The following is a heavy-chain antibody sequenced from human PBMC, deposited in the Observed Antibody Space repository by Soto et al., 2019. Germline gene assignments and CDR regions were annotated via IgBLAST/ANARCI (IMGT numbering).Heavy chain of an antibody. CDR2: ISGSGGST. Sequence: PGGSLRLSCAASGFTFSSYAMSWVRQAPGKGLEWVSAISGSGGSTYYADSVKGRFTISRDNSKNTLYLQMNSLRAEDTAVYYCAKDPTGLHTGADYYYGMDVWGQGTTVTAP. CDR1: GFTFSSYA. V-gene: IGHV3-23*01. CDR3: AKDPTGLHTGADYYYGMDV. J-gene: IGHJ6*02. D-gene: IGHD2-8*02.